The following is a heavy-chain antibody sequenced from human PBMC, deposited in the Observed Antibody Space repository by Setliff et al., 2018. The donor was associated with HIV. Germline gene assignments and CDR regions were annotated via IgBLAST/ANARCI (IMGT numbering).Heavy chain of an antibody. Sequence: GGSLRLPCAASGFTFRNYKFNWVRQAPGRGLEWVSSISIGSGGAIDYADSVQGRFTISRDNSKNSLYLQMNSLRVEDTAVYYCARDYLYYNLYNGSPVYGMDVWGQGTTVTVSS. CDR1: GFTFRNYK. D-gene: IGHD3-3*01. CDR2: ISIGSGGAI. CDR3: ARDYLYYNLYNGSPVYGMDV. J-gene: IGHJ6*02. V-gene: IGHV3-48*03.